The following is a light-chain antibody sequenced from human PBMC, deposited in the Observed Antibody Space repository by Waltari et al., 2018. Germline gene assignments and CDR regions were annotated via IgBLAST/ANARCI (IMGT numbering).Light chain of an antibody. V-gene: IGKV1-27*01. CDR1: QGNSNY. J-gene: IGKJ3*01. Sequence: DIQMTQSPSSLSASVGDRVTITCRASQGNSNYLAWYQQKPGKVPKLLIYAASTLQSGVPSRFSGSGSGTDFTLTISSLQPEDVATYYCQNFRTFGPGTKVDIK. CDR2: AAS. CDR3: QNFRT.